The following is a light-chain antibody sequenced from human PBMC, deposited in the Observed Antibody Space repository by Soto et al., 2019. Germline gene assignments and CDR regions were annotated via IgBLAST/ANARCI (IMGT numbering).Light chain of an antibody. CDR3: QQYNNWPL. V-gene: IGKV3-15*01. CDR2: GAS. J-gene: IGKJ3*01. CDR1: QSVSSN. Sequence: IVMTQSPATLSVSPGERATLSCRASQSVSSNLAWYQQKPGQAPRLLIYGASTRATGIPARFSGSGSGTEFTLTISSPQSEDFAVYYCQQYNNWPLFGPGTKVDIK.